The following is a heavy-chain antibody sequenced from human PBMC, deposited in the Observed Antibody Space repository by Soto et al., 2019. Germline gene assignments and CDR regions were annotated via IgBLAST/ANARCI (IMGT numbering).Heavy chain of an antibody. J-gene: IGHJ3*01. Sequence: SETLSLTRAVSGGSIRSSSWWTWLRQSPGKGLEWIGEFYHAGSPHYNPSFQSRVTISADTSKNLFSLRLTSVTAADTAIYYCARASSFRGDFDFWGQGTAVTVSS. D-gene: IGHD2-21*01. CDR2: FYHAGSP. V-gene: IGHV4-4*02. CDR1: GGSIRSSSW. CDR3: ARASSFRGDFDF.